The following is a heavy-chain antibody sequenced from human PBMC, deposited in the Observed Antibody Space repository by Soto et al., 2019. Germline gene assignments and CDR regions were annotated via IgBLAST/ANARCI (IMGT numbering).Heavy chain of an antibody. CDR2: IYYSGST. CDR1: GGSISDKY. Sequence: SETLSLTCTVSGGSISDKYWSWIRQSPGKGLEWIGYIYYSGSTNSNPSLKSRVTISIDPSKNQFSLKLRSVTPADTAVYYCARDPPGYSDPWGQATQVTVSS. CDR3: ARDPPGYSDP. D-gene: IGHD2-15*01. J-gene: IGHJ5*02. V-gene: IGHV4-59*01.